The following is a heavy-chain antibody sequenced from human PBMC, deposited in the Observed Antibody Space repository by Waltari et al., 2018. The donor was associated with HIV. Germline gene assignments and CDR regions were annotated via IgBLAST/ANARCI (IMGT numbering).Heavy chain of an antibody. J-gene: IGHJ6*02. Sequence: EVQLVESGGGLVKPGGSLRLSCAASGFTFSNAWMSWVRQAPGKGLEWVGRIKSKTDGGTTDYAAPVKGRFTISRDDSKNTLYLQMNSLKTEDTAVYYCTTAYSSGRRYGMDVWGQGTTVTVSS. D-gene: IGHD6-19*01. CDR2: IKSKTDGGTT. CDR1: GFTFSNAW. V-gene: IGHV3-15*01. CDR3: TTAYSSGRRYGMDV.